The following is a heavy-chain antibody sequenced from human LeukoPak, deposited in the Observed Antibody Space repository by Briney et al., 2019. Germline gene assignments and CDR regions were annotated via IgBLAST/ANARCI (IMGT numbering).Heavy chain of an antibody. CDR2: ISGSGGST. CDR3: AKRITLIVVVPVVDY. D-gene: IGHD3-22*01. Sequence: GGSLRLSCAASGFTFSSYAMSWVRQAPGKGLEWVSAISGSGGSTYYADSVKGRFTISRDNSKNTLYLQMNSLRAEDSAVYYCAKRITLIVVVPVVDYWGQGTLVTVSS. V-gene: IGHV3-23*01. J-gene: IGHJ4*02. CDR1: GFTFSSYA.